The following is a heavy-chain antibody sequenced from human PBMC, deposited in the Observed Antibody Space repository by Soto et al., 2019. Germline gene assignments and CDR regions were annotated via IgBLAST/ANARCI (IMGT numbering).Heavy chain of an antibody. J-gene: IGHJ4*02. CDR2: VIPMFLKP. D-gene: IGHD3-16*01. CDR1: GGTFDTYA. CDR3: VRGGGEMANPPPYLY. Sequence: SVKVSFKASGGTFDTYAISWLRQAPGQGLEWMGGVIPMFLKPNYAQKFKGRVTITAVKSTNTVYMEMISLMSEDTAVYYCVRGGGEMANPPPYLYWGQGTQVTVSS. V-gene: IGHV1-69*06.